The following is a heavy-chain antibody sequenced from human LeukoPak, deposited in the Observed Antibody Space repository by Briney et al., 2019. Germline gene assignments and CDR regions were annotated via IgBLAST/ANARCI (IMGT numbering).Heavy chain of an antibody. Sequence: ASVKVSCKASGYTFTSYGISWVRQAPGQGLEWMGWNSAYNGNTNYAQKLQGRVTMTTDTSTSTAYMELRSLRSDDTAVYYCARVFYGGSYYWFDPWGQGTLVTVSS. D-gene: IGHD1-26*01. CDR1: GYTFTSYG. J-gene: IGHJ5*02. CDR3: ARVFYGGSYYWFDP. CDR2: NSAYNGNT. V-gene: IGHV1-18*01.